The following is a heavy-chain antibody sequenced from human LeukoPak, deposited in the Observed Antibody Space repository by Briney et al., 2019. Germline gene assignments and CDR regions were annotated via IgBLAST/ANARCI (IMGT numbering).Heavy chain of an antibody. CDR2: LSPRDGET. CDR1: GSTLTKIS. CDR3: ATGAMVYDY. V-gene: IGHV1-24*01. D-gene: IGHD3-10*01. J-gene: IGHJ4*02. Sequence: ASVNVSFTVSGSTLTKISIDWVRQAPGKGLEWMGSLSPRDGETSHAQKFQGRFNITADTSTDTAYMEMSSLDSGDTAVYYCATGAMVYDYWGQGTLVIVSS.